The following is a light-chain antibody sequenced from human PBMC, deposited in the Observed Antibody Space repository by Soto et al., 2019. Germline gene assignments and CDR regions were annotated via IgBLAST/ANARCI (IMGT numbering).Light chain of an antibody. Sequence: EIVMTQSPATLSVSPGERATLSCRASQSVSANLAWYQQEPGQAPRXLIYGASTRATGIPARFSGSGSGTEFTLTISSLQSEDFAVYYCQQYSNWPQTFGQGTKVDIK. V-gene: IGKV3-15*01. J-gene: IGKJ1*01. CDR1: QSVSAN. CDR2: GAS. CDR3: QQYSNWPQT.